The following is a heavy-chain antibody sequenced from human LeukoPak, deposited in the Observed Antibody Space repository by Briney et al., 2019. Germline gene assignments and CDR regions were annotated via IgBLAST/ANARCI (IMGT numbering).Heavy chain of an antibody. CDR2: IYTSGST. D-gene: IGHD3-9*01. CDR1: GGSISSGSYY. CDR3: ARGRDILTGYYLAGGFDP. Sequence: PSETLSLTCTVSGGSISSGSYYWSWIRQPAGKGLEWIGRIYTSGSTNYNPSLKSRVTISVDTSKNQFSLKLSSVTAADTAVYYCARGRDILTGYYLAGGFDPWGQGTLVTVSS. V-gene: IGHV4-61*02. J-gene: IGHJ5*02.